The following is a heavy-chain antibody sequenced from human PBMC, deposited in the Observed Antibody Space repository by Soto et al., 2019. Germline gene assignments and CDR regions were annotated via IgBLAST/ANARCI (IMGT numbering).Heavy chain of an antibody. J-gene: IGHJ1*01. V-gene: IGHV4-39*01. D-gene: IGHD3-22*01. CDR3: ARIQIYDSRAAPTPIFHP. CDR2: MYYNGNT. Sequence: QLQESGPGLVKPSETLSLTCTVSGGSFTSTNYFWGWIRQPPGKGLEWIGYMYYNGNTFYFPSLKSRVTMSVDPSKRQFSLDLSSVTAAATAMYYCARIQIYDSRAAPTPIFHPWGLGDMVTVSS. CDR1: GGSFTSTNYF.